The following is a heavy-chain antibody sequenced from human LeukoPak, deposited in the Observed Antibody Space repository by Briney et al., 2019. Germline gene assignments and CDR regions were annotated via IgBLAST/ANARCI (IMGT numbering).Heavy chain of an antibody. D-gene: IGHD5-24*01. CDR1: GYTLTDYY. Sequence: ASVKVSCKASGYTLTDYYMHWVRQAPGQGLEWIGRISPDSGRTGFAQKFQGRVTMTRDTSISTAYMELSRLGYDDTAVYYCARDTRSSYLQYYFDYWGQGTLVTVSS. J-gene: IGHJ4*02. CDR3: ARDTRSSYLQYYFDY. V-gene: IGHV1-2*02. CDR2: ISPDSGRT.